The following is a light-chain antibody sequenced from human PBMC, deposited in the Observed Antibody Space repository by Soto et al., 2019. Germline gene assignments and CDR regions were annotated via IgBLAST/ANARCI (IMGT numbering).Light chain of an antibody. J-gene: IGLJ1*01. CDR2: EVR. CDR3: CSYTTSRTLV. CDR1: RSDVGGYNY. V-gene: IGLV2-14*01. Sequence: QSVLTQPRSVSGSPGQSVTISCTGTRSDVGGYNYVSWYQQHPGKAPKLMIYEVRNRPSGLSPRFSASKSGNTASLTISGLQADDEADYHCCSYTTSRTLVFGTGTKVTVL.